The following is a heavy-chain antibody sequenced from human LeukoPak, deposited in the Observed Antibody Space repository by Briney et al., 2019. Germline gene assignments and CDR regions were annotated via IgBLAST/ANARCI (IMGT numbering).Heavy chain of an antibody. V-gene: IGHV3-21*01. J-gene: IGHJ4*02. D-gene: IGHD3-10*01. Sequence: PWGSLRLSCAASGFTFSTYNMNWVRQAPGKGLEWVSSISGSSSYIYYADSVKGRFSISRDNAKNSLYLQMNSLRAEDTAVYYCARDSPNYYGSGSYFNYWGQGTLVTVSS. CDR2: ISGSSSYI. CDR1: GFTFSTYN. CDR3: ARDSPNYYGSGSYFNY.